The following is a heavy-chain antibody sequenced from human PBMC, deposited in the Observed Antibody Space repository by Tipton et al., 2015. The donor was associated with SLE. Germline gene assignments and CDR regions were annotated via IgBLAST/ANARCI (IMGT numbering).Heavy chain of an antibody. CDR1: GFTFSNYA. CDR2: IHYDGSDK. Sequence: GSLRLSCVASGFTFSNYAMHWVRQAPGKGLEWVTFIHYDGSDKSYADSVKGRLTISRDNSKNTLYLQMNSLRAEDTAVYYCAKDRGYFKSYDFWSGSPDYYYGIDVWGQGTTVTVSS. CDR3: AKDRGYFKSYDFWSGSPDYYYGIDV. V-gene: IGHV3-30*02. D-gene: IGHD3-3*01. J-gene: IGHJ6*02.